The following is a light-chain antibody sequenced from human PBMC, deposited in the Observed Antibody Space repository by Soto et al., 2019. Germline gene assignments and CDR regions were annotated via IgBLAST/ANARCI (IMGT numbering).Light chain of an antibody. V-gene: IGKV1-27*01. Sequence: DIQMTQSPSSLSASVGDRGTITCRASQGISNYLAWYQQKPGKGPKFLIYAASTLQSGVPSRFSGSGSGTAFSLTIASLQPEDVATYYCQKYNRSPWTFGQGTKVEIK. CDR3: QKYNRSPWT. CDR2: AAS. CDR1: QGISNY. J-gene: IGKJ1*01.